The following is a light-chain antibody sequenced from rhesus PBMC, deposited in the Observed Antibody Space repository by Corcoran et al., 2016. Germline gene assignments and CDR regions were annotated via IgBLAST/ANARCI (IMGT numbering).Light chain of an antibody. CDR1: QSISSW. CDR3: LQYSSGPFT. J-gene: IGKJ3*01. Sequence: DIQMTQSPSSRSASVGDTVTITCRASQSISSWLDWYQQKPGKAPKLLIYKASSLQSGVPSRVSGSGSGTDFTLTISSLQPDDFATDYYLQYSSGPFTFGPGTKLYIK. CDR2: KAS. V-gene: IGKV1-22*01.